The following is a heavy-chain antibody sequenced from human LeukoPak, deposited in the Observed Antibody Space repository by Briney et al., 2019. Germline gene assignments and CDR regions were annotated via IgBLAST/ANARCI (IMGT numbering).Heavy chain of an antibody. J-gene: IGHJ1*01. Sequence: SETLSLTCTVSGGSISSGSYYWSWIRQPAGKGLEWIGRIYTSGSTNYNPSLKSRVTISVDTSKNQFSLKLSSVTAADTAVYYCAREFCTGGSCYVEYFQPWGRGTLVTVSS. CDR2: IYTSGST. D-gene: IGHD2-15*01. CDR1: GGSISSGSYY. V-gene: IGHV4-61*02. CDR3: AREFCTGGSCYVEYFQP.